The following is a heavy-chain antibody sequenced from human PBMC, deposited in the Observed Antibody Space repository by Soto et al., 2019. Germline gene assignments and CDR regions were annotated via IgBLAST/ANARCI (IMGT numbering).Heavy chain of an antibody. D-gene: IGHD6-25*01. J-gene: IGHJ5*02. Sequence: QITLKESGPTLVKPTQTLTLTCTFSGFSLTTSGVGGGWIRQAPGKTLAWLAVIFWDDGKRYSPSPRARLTINKDTYKKQVVLTMTNLDAVDAATYYCAYRQGYRSDWNSGWCDPWGQGTLVTVSS. V-gene: IGHV2-5*02. CDR1: GFSLTTSGVG. CDR2: IFWDDGK. CDR3: AYRQGYRSDWNSGWCDP.